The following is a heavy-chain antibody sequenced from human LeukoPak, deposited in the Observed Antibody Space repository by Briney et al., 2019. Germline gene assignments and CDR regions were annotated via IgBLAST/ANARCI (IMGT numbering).Heavy chain of an antibody. D-gene: IGHD6-13*01. V-gene: IGHV3-11*01. J-gene: IGHJ4*02. CDR3: ARDSSSWYSGFDY. CDR2: ISSSCSTI. CDR1: GFNFADYA. Sequence: GGSLRLSCRGSGFNFADYAMSWVRQAPGQGLEWVSYISSSCSTIYYADSVKGRFTISRDNAKNSLYLQMNSLRAEDTAVYYCARDSSSWYSGFDYWGQGTLVTVSS.